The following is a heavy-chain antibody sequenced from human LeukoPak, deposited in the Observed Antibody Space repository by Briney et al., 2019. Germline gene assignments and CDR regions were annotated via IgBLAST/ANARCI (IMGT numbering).Heavy chain of an antibody. V-gene: IGHV1-69*04. Sequence: GASVKVSCKASGGTFSSYAISWVRQAPGQGLEWMGRIIPILGIANYAQKFQGRVTITADKSTSTAYMELRSLRSDDTAVYYCARENWNYFDYWGQGTLVTVSS. CDR3: ARENWNYFDY. D-gene: IGHD1-1*01. CDR1: GGTFSSYA. CDR2: IIPILGIA. J-gene: IGHJ4*02.